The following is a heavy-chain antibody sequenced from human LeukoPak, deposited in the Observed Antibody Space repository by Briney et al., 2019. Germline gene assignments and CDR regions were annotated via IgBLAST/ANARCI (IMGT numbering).Heavy chain of an antibody. CDR2: IYHSGST. J-gene: IGHJ4*02. Sequence: LETLSLTCAVSGGSISSNNWWSWVRQPPGKGLEWIGEIYHSGSTNYNPSLKSRVTILVDKSKNQLSLKLNSVTAADTAVYYCAKLEGWFYFDSWGQGTLVTVSS. CDR3: AKLEGWFYFDS. V-gene: IGHV4-4*02. CDR1: GGSISSNNW. D-gene: IGHD3-3*01.